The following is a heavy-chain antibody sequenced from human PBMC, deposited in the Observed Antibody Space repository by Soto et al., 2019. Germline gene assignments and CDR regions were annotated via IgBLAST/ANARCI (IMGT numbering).Heavy chain of an antibody. D-gene: IGHD3-10*01. Sequence: SETLSLTCTVSGGSISSSSYYWGWIRQPPGKGLEWIGSIYYSGSTYYNPSLKSRVTISVDTSKNQFSLKLSSVTAADTAVYYCARHGGLLWFGELSEWFDPWGQGT. CDR3: ARHGGLLWFGELSEWFDP. CDR2: IYYSGST. V-gene: IGHV4-39*01. CDR1: GGSISSSSYY. J-gene: IGHJ5*02.